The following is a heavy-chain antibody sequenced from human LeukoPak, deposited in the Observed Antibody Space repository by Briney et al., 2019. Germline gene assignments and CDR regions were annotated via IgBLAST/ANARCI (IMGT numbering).Heavy chain of an antibody. V-gene: IGHV4-34*01. CDR3: ARRAYYYDSSGYGTLIDY. CDR2: INHSGST. D-gene: IGHD3-22*01. Sequence: PSETLSLTCAVYGGSLSGYYWSWIRQPPGKGLEWIGEINHSGSTNYNPSLKSRVTISVDTSKNQFSLKLSSVTAADTAVYYCARRAYYYDSSGYGTLIDYWGQGTLVTVSS. CDR1: GGSLSGYY. J-gene: IGHJ4*02.